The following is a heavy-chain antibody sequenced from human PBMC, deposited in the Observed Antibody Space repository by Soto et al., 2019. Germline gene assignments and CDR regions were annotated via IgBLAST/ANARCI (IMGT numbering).Heavy chain of an antibody. CDR1: GYTFTGYY. CDR2: VNPNSGGT. V-gene: IGHV1-2*04. J-gene: IGHJ4*02. D-gene: IGHD6-19*01. CDR3: VTSRVSIAVAGETEYYFDY. Sequence: QVQLVQSGAEVKKPGASVKVSCKASGYTFTGYYIHWVRQAPGQGLEWMGWVNPNSGGTNYAQKFRGWVTMPRDRSISTAYRELSRLRSDDTAVYYCVTSRVSIAVAGETEYYFDYWGQGTLVTVSS.